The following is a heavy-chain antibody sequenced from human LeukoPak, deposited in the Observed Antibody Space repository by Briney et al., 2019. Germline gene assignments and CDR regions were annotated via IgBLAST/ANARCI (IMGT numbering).Heavy chain of an antibody. CDR2: IGGSGGST. CDR3: AKAGWGWFGELVGDPYYFGY. Sequence: GSLRPLCSASGFIPMNHAMNWVRPAPRKGPEWVSGIGGSGGSTYYADSVKGRFTISRDNSKNTLYLQMNSLRAEDTAVYYCAKAGWGWFGELVGDPYYFGYWGQGTLVTVSS. D-gene: IGHD3-10*01. CDR1: GFIPMNHA. V-gene: IGHV3-23*01. J-gene: IGHJ4*02.